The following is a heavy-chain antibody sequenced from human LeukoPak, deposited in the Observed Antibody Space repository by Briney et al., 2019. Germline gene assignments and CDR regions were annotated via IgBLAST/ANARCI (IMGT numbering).Heavy chain of an antibody. CDR3: ARDGSVLFYYYYYMDV. CDR1: GFTFSDYY. V-gene: IGHV3-11*01. CDR2: ISSSGGTI. Sequence: GGSLRLSCAASGFTFSDYYMSWIRQAPGKGLEWVSYISSSGGTIYYADSVKGRFTISRDNAKNSLYLQMNSLRTEDTAVYYCARDGSVLFYYYYYMDVWGKGTTVTVSS. D-gene: IGHD5-12*01. J-gene: IGHJ6*03.